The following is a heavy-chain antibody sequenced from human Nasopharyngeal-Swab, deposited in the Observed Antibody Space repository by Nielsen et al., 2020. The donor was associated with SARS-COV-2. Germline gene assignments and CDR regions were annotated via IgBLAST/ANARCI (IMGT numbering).Heavy chain of an antibody. CDR1: GFTFSDHY. CDR3: ARGATIFGVVLGDSYGMDV. D-gene: IGHD3-3*01. J-gene: IGHJ6*02. CDR2: TRSKANSYTT. V-gene: IGHV3-72*01. Sequence: GESLKISCAASGFTFSDHYMDWVRQAPGKGLEWVGRTRSKANSYTTEYAASVKGRFTISRDDSENSVYLQMNSLKTEDTAVYYCARGATIFGVVLGDSYGMDVWGQGTTVTVSS.